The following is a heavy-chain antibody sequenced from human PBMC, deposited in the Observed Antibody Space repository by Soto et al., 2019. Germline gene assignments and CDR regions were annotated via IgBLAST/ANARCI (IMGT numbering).Heavy chain of an antibody. Sequence: SETLSLTCAVSGYSISSGYYWGWIRQPPGKGLEWIGSIYHSGSTYYNPSLKSRVTVSVDKSNNQFSLKLRSVTAADTAVYYCVKAQVMVVAGSTFDYWGHGTLVPVSS. J-gene: IGHJ4*01. CDR3: VKAQVMVVAGSTFDY. D-gene: IGHD6-19*01. CDR1: GYSISSGYY. CDR2: IYHSGST. V-gene: IGHV4-38-2*01.